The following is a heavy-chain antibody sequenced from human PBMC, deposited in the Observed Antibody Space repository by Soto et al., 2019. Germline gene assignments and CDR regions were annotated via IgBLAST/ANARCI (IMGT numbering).Heavy chain of an antibody. CDR1: VCTFSSYT. CDR2: IIPILGIA. V-gene: IGHV1-69*04. Sequence: SSVKVSRKASVCTFSSYTISWLRLAPGQGLEWMGRIIPILGIANYAQKFQGRVTITADKSTSTAYMELSSLRSEDTAVYYCARDRSGSYYKGDAFDIWGQGTMVTVS. J-gene: IGHJ3*02. CDR3: ARDRSGSYYKGDAFDI. D-gene: IGHD3-10*01.